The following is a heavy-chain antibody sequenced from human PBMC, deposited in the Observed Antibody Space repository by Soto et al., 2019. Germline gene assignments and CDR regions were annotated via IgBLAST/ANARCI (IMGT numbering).Heavy chain of an antibody. CDR3: ARQLAYCGGDCFTEPIEY. J-gene: IGHJ4*02. D-gene: IGHD2-21*02. CDR2: VNPRSGDT. CDR1: GYTFINYY. Sequence: QAQLVQSGAEVKKPGASVKVSCKTSGYTFINYYIHWVRQAPGQGLEWMGWVNPRSGDTNYAQKIQGRVTMTRYTSISTAYMELSSLRSDDTAVFYCARQLAYCGGDCFTEPIEYWGQGTLVTVSS. V-gene: IGHV1-2*02.